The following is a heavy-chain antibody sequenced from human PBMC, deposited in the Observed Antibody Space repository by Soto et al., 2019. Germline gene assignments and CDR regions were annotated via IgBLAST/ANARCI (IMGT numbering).Heavy chain of an antibody. D-gene: IGHD1-26*01. Sequence: PGESLKISGKGSGYSFSNYWISWVRQMPGKGLEAMGRMDPSAACTHYSPSFPGHVTISADKSISTVYLESSSVKASATPMYYCPSVGGVGAVTWLGHWRPGALVTVSS. CDR1: GYSFSNYW. J-gene: IGHJ4*02. V-gene: IGHV5-10-1*01. CDR3: PSVGGVGAVTWLGH. CDR2: MDPSAACT.